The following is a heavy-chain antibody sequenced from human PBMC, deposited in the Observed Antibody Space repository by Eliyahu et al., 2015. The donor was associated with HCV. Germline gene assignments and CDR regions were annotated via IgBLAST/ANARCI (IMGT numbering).Heavy chain of an antibody. CDR3: ARGLNKTTVTPNWFDP. CDR2: INHSGST. CDR1: GGSFRGYY. Sequence: QVQLQQWGAGLLKPSETLSLTCAVYGGSFRGYYWSWIRQPPGKGLEWIGEINHSGSTNYNPSLKSRVTISVDTSKNQFSLKLSSVTAADTAVYYCARGLNKTTVTPNWFDPWGQGTLVTVSS. D-gene: IGHD4-17*01. J-gene: IGHJ5*02. V-gene: IGHV4-34*01.